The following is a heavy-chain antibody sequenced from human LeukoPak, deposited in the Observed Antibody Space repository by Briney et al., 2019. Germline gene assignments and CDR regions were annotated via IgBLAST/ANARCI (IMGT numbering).Heavy chain of an antibody. V-gene: IGHV3-9*01. Sequence: GGSLRLSCAASGFTFNTFNMNWVRQAPGKGLEWVSGISWNSGSIGYADSVKGRFTISRDNAKNSLYLQMNSLRAEDTALYYCAKDISPGEYFGWLLASHFDYWGQGTLVTVSS. J-gene: IGHJ4*02. CDR1: GFTFNTFN. CDR3: AKDISPGEYFGWLLASHFDY. D-gene: IGHD3-9*01. CDR2: ISWNSGSI.